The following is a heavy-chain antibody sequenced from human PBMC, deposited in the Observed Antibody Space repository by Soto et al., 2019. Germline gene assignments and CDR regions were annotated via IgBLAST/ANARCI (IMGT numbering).Heavy chain of an antibody. CDR3: ARSPSTIFGVDGLFRDYYMDV. V-gene: IGHV3-48*01. Sequence: EVQLVESGGGLVQPGGSLRLSCAVSGFTFSSYSMNWVRQAPGKGLEWVSYISSSSSTIYYADSVKGRFTISRDNAKNSLYLQMNSLRAEDTAVYYCARSPSTIFGVDGLFRDYYMDVWGKGTTVTVSS. CDR1: GFTFSSYS. D-gene: IGHD3-3*01. J-gene: IGHJ6*03. CDR2: ISSSSSTI.